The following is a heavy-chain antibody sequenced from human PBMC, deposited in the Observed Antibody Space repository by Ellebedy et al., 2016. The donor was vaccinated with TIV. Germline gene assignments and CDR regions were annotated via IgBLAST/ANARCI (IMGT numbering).Heavy chain of an antibody. V-gene: IGHV4-59*08. CDR1: GGSINTFY. CDR2: IYYSGST. CDR3: AGDYGAYFDY. D-gene: IGHD4-17*01. J-gene: IGHJ4*02. Sequence: MPSETLSLTCTVSGGSINTFYWSWIRQPPGKGLEWIGYIYYSGSTNYNPSFKSRVTISVDTSKNQFSLRLTSVTAADTAVYYCAGDYGAYFDYWGQGTLVTVSS.